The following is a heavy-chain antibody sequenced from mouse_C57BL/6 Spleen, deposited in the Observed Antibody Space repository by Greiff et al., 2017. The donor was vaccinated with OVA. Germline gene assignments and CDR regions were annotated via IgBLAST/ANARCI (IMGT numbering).Heavy chain of an antibody. CDR1: GYAFSSSW. CDR3: ARGASTTPYAMDY. J-gene: IGHJ4*01. Sequence: QVQLKESGPELVKPGASVKISCKASGYAFSSSWMNWVKQRPGKGLEWIGRIYPGDGDTNYNGKFKGKATLTADKSSSTAYMQLSSLTSEDSAVYFCARGASTTPYAMDYWGQGTSVTVAS. D-gene: IGHD1-1*01. CDR2: IYPGDGDT. V-gene: IGHV1-82*01.